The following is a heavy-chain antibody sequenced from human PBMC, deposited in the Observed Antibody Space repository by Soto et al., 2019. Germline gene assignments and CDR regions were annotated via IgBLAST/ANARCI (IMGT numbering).Heavy chain of an antibody. CDR3: ARDTGIAAAGAYLDY. Sequence: GGSLRLSCAASGFTFRSYEMNWVRQAPGKGLEWVSYISSSCSTIYYADSVKGRFTISRENAKNSLYLQMNSLRAEETAVYHCARDTGIAAAGAYLDYWGQGTLVTVSS. CDR2: ISSSCSTI. CDR1: GFTFRSYE. D-gene: IGHD6-13*01. J-gene: IGHJ4*02. V-gene: IGHV3-48*03.